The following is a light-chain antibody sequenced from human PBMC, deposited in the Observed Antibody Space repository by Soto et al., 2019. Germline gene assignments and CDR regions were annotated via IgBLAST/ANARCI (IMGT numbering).Light chain of an antibody. CDR2: GAS. V-gene: IGKV3-20*01. CDR1: QSVSSSY. J-gene: IGKJ1*01. CDR3: QQYGSSRRT. Sequence: EIGLTQSPCTLSLSPGERATLSCRASQSVSSSYLAWYQQKPGQAPRLLIYGASSRATGIPDRFSGSGSGTDFTLTISRLAPADVAVYYCQQYGSSRRTFGQGTKVEIK.